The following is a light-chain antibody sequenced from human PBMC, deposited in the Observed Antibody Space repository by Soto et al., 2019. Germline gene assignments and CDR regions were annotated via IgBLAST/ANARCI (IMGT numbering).Light chain of an antibody. J-gene: IGKJ2*01. CDR2: DAS. CDR3: QQRSNWPMYT. V-gene: IGKV3-11*01. CDR1: QSVSSY. Sequence: EIVFTQSPATLSLSPGERATLSCRASQSVSSYLAWYQQKPGPAPRLLIYDASNRATGIPARFSGSGSGTDFTLTISSIKPEDFAVYYCQQRSNWPMYTFGQGTKLEIK.